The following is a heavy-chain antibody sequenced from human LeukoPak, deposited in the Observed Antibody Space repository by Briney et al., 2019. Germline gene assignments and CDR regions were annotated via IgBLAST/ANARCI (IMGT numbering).Heavy chain of an antibody. Sequence: PSQTLSLTCTVSGGSISSGSYYWSWIRQPAGKGLGWIGRIYTSGSTNYNPSLKSRVTISVDTSKNQFSLKLSSVTAADTAVYYCARDDSSGYWKGNWFDPWGQGTLVTVSS. D-gene: IGHD3-22*01. V-gene: IGHV4-61*02. CDR3: ARDDSSGYWKGNWFDP. CDR2: IYTSGST. CDR1: GGSISSGSYY. J-gene: IGHJ5*02.